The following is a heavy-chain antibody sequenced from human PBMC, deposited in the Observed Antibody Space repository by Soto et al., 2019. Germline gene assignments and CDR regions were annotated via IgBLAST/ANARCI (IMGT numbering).Heavy chain of an antibody. CDR1: GYTFTGYY. CDR2: INRNSGGT. D-gene: IGHD6-19*01. V-gene: IGHV1-2*04. CDR3: ARELAAGTYYYYGMDV. Sequence: ASAKVSCKDSGYTFTGYYMHWVRQAPGQGLEWMGWINRNSGGTNYAQKFQGWVSMTRDTSSSTAYMELSRLRSDDTAVYYCARELAAGTYYYYGMDVWGQGTTVTVSS. J-gene: IGHJ6*02.